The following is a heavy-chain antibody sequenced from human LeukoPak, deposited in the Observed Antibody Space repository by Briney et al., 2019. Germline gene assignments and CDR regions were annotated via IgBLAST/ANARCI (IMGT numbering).Heavy chain of an antibody. J-gene: IGHJ6*02. V-gene: IGHV3-23*01. Sequence: GGSLRLSCAASGFSFNNYAMIWVRQAPGKGLEWVSAIGGSGTSTFYADSVKGRFTTSRDNSKNTLYLQMNSLRAEDTAVYYCAKTSLGHPPYYRTMDVWGQGTTVTVSS. CDR2: IGGSGTST. CDR3: AKTSLGHPPYYRTMDV. D-gene: IGHD1-26*01. CDR1: GFSFNNYA.